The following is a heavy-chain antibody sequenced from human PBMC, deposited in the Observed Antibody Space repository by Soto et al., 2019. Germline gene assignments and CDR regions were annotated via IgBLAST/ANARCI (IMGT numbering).Heavy chain of an antibody. V-gene: IGHV1-3*05. J-gene: IGHJ4*02. CDR3: AILGTYYFDNSDNYFVF. Sequence: QVQLVQSGAEEMKPGASVKVSCKASGYTLTRYSIHWVRQAPGQRLEWMGWINAGNGNTKFSQKFQGRVTITRDTSASTAYMELRGLRSEDTAVYYCAILGTYYFDNSDNYFVFWGQGTLVTVSS. D-gene: IGHD3-22*01. CDR2: INAGNGNT. CDR1: GYTLTRYS.